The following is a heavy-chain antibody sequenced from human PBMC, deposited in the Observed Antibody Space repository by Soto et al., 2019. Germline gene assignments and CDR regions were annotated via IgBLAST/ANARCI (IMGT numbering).Heavy chain of an antibody. J-gene: IGHJ5*02. CDR2: INHSGST. V-gene: IGHV4-34*01. D-gene: IGHD3-10*01. CDR1: GGSFSGYY. Sequence: PSETLSLTCAVYGGSFSGYYWSWIRQPPGKGLDWIGEINHSGSTNYNPSLKSRVTISVDTSKNQFSLKLSSVTAADTAVYYCARDRKAYYYGSERFGPWGQGTLVTVSS. CDR3: ARDRKAYYYGSERFGP.